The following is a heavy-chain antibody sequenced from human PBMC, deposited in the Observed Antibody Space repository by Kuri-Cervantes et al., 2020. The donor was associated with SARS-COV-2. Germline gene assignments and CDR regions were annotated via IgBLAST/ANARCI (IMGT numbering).Heavy chain of an antibody. V-gene: IGHV1-18*01. CDR3: ARVGPVVPAAMDWFDP. CDR2: ISAYNGNT. CDR1: GYTFTSYG. Sequence: ASVKVSCKAPGYTFTSYGISWVRQAPGQGLEWMGWISAYNGNTNYAQKLQGRVTMTTDTSTSTAYMELRSLRSDDTAVYYCARVGPVVPAAMDWFDPWGQGTLVTVSS. D-gene: IGHD2-2*01. J-gene: IGHJ5*02.